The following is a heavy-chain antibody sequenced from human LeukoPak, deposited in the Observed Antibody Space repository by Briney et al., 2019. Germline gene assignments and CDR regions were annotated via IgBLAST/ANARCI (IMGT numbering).Heavy chain of an antibody. CDR2: ISAYNGNT. J-gene: IGHJ6*02. Sequence: ASVKVSCKASGYTFTSYGISWVRQAPGQGLEWMGWISAYNGNTNYAQKLQGRVTMTTDTSTSTAYMEPRSLRSDDTAVYYCARDRGSSGWSLGGYYYYYGMDVWGQGTTVTVSS. CDR3: ARDRGSSGWSLGGYYYYYGMDV. V-gene: IGHV1-18*01. D-gene: IGHD6-19*01. CDR1: GYTFTSYG.